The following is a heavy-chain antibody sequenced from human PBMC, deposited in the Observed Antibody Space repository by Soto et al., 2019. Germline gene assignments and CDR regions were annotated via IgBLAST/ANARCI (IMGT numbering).Heavy chain of an antibody. V-gene: IGHV3-33*01. J-gene: IGHJ4*02. CDR2: IWNDGSNK. Sequence: GGSLRLSCAASGFTFSSYGMHWVRQAPGKGLDWVALIWNDGSNKYYADSVKGRFTISRDNFKNTLYLQMNSLRAEDTALYYCARDMGYSSGHGFAYGGQGTLATVSS. CDR3: ARDMGYSSGHGFAY. CDR1: GFTFSSYG. D-gene: IGHD6-19*01.